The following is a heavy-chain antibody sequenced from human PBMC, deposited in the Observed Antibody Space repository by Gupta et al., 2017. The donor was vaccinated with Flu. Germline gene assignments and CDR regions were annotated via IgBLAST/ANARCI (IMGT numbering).Heavy chain of an antibody. Sequence: APGQGLEWMGGIIPIFGTANYAQKFQGRVTITADESTSTAYMELSSLRSEDTAVYYCARVGVDSIIAARPALLYYYGMDVWGQGTTVTVSS. V-gene: IGHV1-69*01. CDR2: IIPIFGTA. J-gene: IGHJ6*02. CDR3: ARVGVDSIIAARPALLYYYGMDV. D-gene: IGHD6-6*01.